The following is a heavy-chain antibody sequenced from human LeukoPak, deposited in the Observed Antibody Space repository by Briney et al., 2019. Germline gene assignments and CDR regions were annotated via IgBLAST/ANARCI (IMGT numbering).Heavy chain of an antibody. J-gene: IGHJ5*02. Sequence: RASVKVSCKASGYTFTSYAMNWVRQAPGQGLEWMGWINTNTGNPTYAQGFTGRFVFSLDTSVSTAYLQISSLKAEDTAVYYCARAGRSGWYFGWGGNWFDPLRGNWFDPWGQGTLVTVSS. CDR2: INTNTGNP. CDR3: ARAGRSGWYFGWGGNWFDPLRGNWFDP. CDR1: GYTFTSYA. V-gene: IGHV7-4-1*02. D-gene: IGHD6-19*01.